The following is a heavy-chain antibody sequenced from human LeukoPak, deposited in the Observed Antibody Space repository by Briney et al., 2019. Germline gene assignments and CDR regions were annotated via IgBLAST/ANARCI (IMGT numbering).Heavy chain of an antibody. D-gene: IGHD3-22*01. V-gene: IGHV3-53*01. CDR1: GFTVSSNY. CDR3: ARDGGGDSSGFYDY. Sequence: GGSLRLSCAASGFTVSSNYMSWVRQAPGKGLEWVSVIYSGGSTYYADSVKGRFTVSRDNSKNTLYLQMNSLRAEDTAVYYCARDGGGDSSGFYDYWGQGTLVTVSS. J-gene: IGHJ4*02. CDR2: IYSGGST.